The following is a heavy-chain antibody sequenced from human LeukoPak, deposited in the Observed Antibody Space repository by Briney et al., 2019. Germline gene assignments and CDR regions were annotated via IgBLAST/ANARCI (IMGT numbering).Heavy chain of an antibody. D-gene: IGHD6-13*01. CDR2: INTNTGNP. J-gene: IGHJ6*02. CDR3: ARGLFVRQLVDRYYYYGMDV. V-gene: IGHV7-4-1*02. CDR1: GYTFTSYA. Sequence: ASVKVSCKASGYTFTSYAMNWVRQAPGQGLEWMGWINTNTGNPTYAQGFTGRFVFSLDTSVSTAYLQISSLKAEDTAVYYCARGLFVRQLVDRYYYYGMDVWGQGTTVTVSS.